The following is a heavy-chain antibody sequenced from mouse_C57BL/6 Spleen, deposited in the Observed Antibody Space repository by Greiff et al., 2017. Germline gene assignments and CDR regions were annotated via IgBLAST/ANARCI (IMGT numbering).Heavy chain of an antibody. CDR3: ARGWVVAPPRFAY. V-gene: IGHV3-6*01. CDR2: ISYDGSN. J-gene: IGHJ3*01. Sequence: ESGPGLVKPSQSLSLTCSVTGYSITSGYYWNWIRQFPGNKLEWMGYISYDGSNNYNPSLKNRISITRDTSKNQFFLKLNSVTTEDTATYYCARGWVVAPPRFAYWGQGTLVTVSA. D-gene: IGHD1-1*01. CDR1: GYSITSGYY.